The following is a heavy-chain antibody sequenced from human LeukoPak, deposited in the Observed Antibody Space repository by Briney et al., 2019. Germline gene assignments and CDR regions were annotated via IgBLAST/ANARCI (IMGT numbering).Heavy chain of an antibody. J-gene: IGHJ4*02. CDR2: INSDGSDT. D-gene: IGHD2-15*01. CDR3: ASWSAPGRGSLLCN. V-gene: IGHV3-74*03. CDR1: GFTFSNAW. Sequence: GGSLRLSCAASGFTFSNAWMHWVRQAPGKGLVWVSRINSDGSDTTYADSVKGRFTISRDNAKNTLYLQMDSLRVEDTAVYYCASWSAPGRGSLLCNWGQGTLVTVSS.